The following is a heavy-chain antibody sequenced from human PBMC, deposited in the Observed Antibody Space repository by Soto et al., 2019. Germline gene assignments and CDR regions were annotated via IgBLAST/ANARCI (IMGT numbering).Heavy chain of an antibody. CDR1: GGTFSSYA. CDR3: ATHYSSGGSYYYYGVDV. J-gene: IGHJ6*02. V-gene: IGHV1-69*12. D-gene: IGHD6-19*01. CDR2: IIPIFGTA. Sequence: QVQLVQSGAEVKKPGSSVKVSCKASGGTFSSYAISWVRQAPGQGLEWMGGIIPIFGTADFAQRFQGRVTITADESTGTAYRELSSLRSEDTAVYYCATHYSSGGSYYYYGVDVWGQGTTVTVSS.